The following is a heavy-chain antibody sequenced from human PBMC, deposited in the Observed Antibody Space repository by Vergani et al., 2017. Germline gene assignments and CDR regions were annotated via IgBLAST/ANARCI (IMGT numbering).Heavy chain of an antibody. D-gene: IGHD3-22*01. V-gene: IGHV3-30-3*01. CDR3: ARAPLRNYYDSSGYSISPEY. CDR2: ISYDGSNN. CDR1: GFTFSSYA. Sequence: QVQLVESGGGVVQPGRSLRLSCAASGFTFSSYAMHWVRQAPGKGLEWVAVISYDGSNNYYAAAVNGRFTISRDTSKNTLYLQMNSLRAEDTAVYYCARAPLRNYYDSSGYSISPEYWCQGTLVTVSS. J-gene: IGHJ4*02.